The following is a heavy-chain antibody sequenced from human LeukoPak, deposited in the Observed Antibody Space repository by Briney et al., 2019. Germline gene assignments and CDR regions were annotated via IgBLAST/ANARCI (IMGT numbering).Heavy chain of an antibody. D-gene: IGHD3-22*01. V-gene: IGHV3-23*01. J-gene: IGHJ3*02. Sequence: PGGSLRLSCAASGFTFSSYAMSWVRQAPGKGLEWVSAISGSGGSTYYADSVKGRFTISRDNSKNTLYLQMNSLRAEDTAVYYYAKVYYYDSSGYPLVSGAFDIWGQGTMVTVSS. CDR2: ISGSGGST. CDR3: AKVYYYDSSGYPLVSGAFDI. CDR1: GFTFSSYA.